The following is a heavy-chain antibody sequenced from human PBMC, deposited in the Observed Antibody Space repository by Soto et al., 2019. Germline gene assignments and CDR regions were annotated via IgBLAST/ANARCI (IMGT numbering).Heavy chain of an antibody. CDR2: IYWDDDK. CDR1: GFSLSTSGVG. J-gene: IGHJ4*02. CDR3: AHSGGDDDYFDY. D-gene: IGHD3-16*01. V-gene: IGHV2-5*02. Sequence: QITLKESGPPLVKATQTLTLTCTLSGFSLSTSGVGVGWIRQPPGEALEWLALIYWDDDKRYSPSLKSRLTITKYTSKNQVVLTMTNMDPVDTATYYCAHSGGDDDYFDYWGQGTLVTVSS.